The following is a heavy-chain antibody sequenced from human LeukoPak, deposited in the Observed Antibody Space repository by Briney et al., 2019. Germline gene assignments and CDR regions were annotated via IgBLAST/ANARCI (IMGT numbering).Heavy chain of an antibody. Sequence: SGTLSLTCTVSGGSISSYYWSWIRQPPGKGLEWIGYIYYSGSTNYNPSLKSRVTISVDTSKNQFSLKLSSVTAADTAVYYCARVRPRGYSGYDLDYWGQGTLVTVSS. CDR1: GGSISSYY. CDR2: IYYSGST. V-gene: IGHV4-59*01. CDR3: ARVRPRGYSGYDLDY. J-gene: IGHJ4*02. D-gene: IGHD5-12*01.